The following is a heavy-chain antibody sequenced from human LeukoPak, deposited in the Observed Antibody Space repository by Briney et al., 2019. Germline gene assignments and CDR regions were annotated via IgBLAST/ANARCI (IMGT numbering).Heavy chain of an antibody. CDR3: ARGQAAAGTGGWFDP. V-gene: IGHV4-34*01. CDR1: GGSISSYY. J-gene: IGHJ5*02. Sequence: SETLSLTCTVSGGSISSYYWSWIRQPPGKGLEWIGEINHSGSTNYNPSLKSRVTISVDTSKNQFSLKLSSVTAADTAVYYCARGQAAAGTGGWFDPWGQGTLVTVSS. D-gene: IGHD6-13*01. CDR2: INHSGST.